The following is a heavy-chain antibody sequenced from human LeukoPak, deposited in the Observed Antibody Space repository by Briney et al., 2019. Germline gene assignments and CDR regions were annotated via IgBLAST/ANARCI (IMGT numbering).Heavy chain of an antibody. CDR3: AKTNSAANYYYYYMDV. D-gene: IGHD2-15*01. CDR1: GFTFSNYG. J-gene: IGHJ6*03. V-gene: IGHV3-33*06. CDR2: IWYDGDRK. Sequence: PGGSLRLSCAASGFTFSNYGMHWVRQAPGKGPEWVAVIWYDGDRKFYADSVKGRFTISRDNSKNTLYLEMNSPGVDDTAVYYCAKTNSAANYYYYYMDVWGKGTTVTVSS.